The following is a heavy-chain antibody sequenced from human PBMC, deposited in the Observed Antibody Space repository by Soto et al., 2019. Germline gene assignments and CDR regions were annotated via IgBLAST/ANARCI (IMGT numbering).Heavy chain of an antibody. Sequence: QVQLVESGGGVVQPGRSLRLSCAASGFTFSSYAMHWVRQAPGKGLEWVAVISYDGSNKYYADSVKGRFTISRDNSKNXXYLQMNSLRAEDRAVYYCARDYYRVNSGGGFRMDVWGQGTTVTVSS. CDR2: ISYDGSNK. J-gene: IGHJ6*02. D-gene: IGHD5-12*01. V-gene: IGHV3-30-3*01. CDR1: GFTFSSYA. CDR3: ARDYYRVNSGGGFRMDV.